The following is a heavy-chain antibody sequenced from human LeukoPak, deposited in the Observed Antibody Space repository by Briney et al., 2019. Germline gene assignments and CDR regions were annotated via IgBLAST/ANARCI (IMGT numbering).Heavy chain of an antibody. Sequence: PGGSLRLSCAASGFTFRSYDMHWVRQTPGRGLEWVSAIGIAGDTHYPDSVKGRFTISRENAKNSMYLQMNSLKDGHTAVYYCVRGGIQVSGIDAFDIWGQGTMVTVSS. V-gene: IGHV3-13*01. CDR1: GFTFRSYD. D-gene: IGHD5/OR15-5a*01. CDR3: VRGGIQVSGIDAFDI. CDR2: IGIAGDT. J-gene: IGHJ3*02.